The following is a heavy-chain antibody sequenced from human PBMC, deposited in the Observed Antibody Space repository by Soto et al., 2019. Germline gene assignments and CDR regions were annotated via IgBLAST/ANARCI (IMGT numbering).Heavy chain of an antibody. CDR2: IYYSGST. Sequence: SETLSLTCTVPGGSISSYYWSWIRQPPGKGLEWIGYIYYSGSTNYNPSLKSRVTISVDTSKNQFSLKLSSVTAADTAVYYCARAGWLYKFDFDYWGQGTLVTVSS. CDR1: GGSISSYY. CDR3: ARAGWLYKFDFDY. J-gene: IGHJ4*02. V-gene: IGHV4-59*01. D-gene: IGHD2-2*02.